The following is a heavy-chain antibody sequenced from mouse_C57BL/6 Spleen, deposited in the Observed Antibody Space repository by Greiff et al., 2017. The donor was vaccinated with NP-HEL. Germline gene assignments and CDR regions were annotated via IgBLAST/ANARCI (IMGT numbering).Heavy chain of an antibody. CDR1: GYTFTSYW. CDR3: ARWDYGSSYLGY. V-gene: IGHV1-69*01. Sequence: QVQLQQPGAELVMPGASVKLSCKASGYTFTSYWMHWVKQRPGQGLEWIGEIDPSDSYTNYNQKFKGKSTLTVDKSSSTAYMQLSSLTSEDSAVYYCARWDYGSSYLGYWGHSTTLTVSS. J-gene: IGHJ2*01. CDR2: IDPSDSYT. D-gene: IGHD1-1*01.